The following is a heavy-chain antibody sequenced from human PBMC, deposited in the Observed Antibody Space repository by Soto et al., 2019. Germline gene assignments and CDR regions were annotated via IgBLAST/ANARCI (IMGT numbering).Heavy chain of an antibody. Sequence: EVQLVESGGGLVKPGGSLRLSCAASGFTFSNAWMNWVRQAPGKGLEWVGRIKSKTDGGTTDYAAPVKGRFTILRNDLKTTLYLQMNSLKTADTDVYYCTTVKTAADGIYYYYYGMDVWGQGTTVTVSS. CDR1: GFTFSNAW. CDR2: IKSKTDGGTT. D-gene: IGHD6-13*01. J-gene: IGHJ6*02. CDR3: TTVKTAADGIYYYYYGMDV. V-gene: IGHV3-15*07.